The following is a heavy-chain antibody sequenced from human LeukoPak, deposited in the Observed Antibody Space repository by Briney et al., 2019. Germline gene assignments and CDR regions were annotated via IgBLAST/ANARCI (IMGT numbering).Heavy chain of an antibody. J-gene: IGHJ4*02. CDR1: GYSFTSHV. CDR3: ARGYYYDSSGYYFDS. Sequence: RASVKVSCKASGYSFTSHVIHWLRQAPGQRFEWMGWIGGGSGRTNYSQTFQDRVTITRDTSATTSYVEMRSLRYEDTAIFYCARGYYYDSSGYYFDSWGQGTLVTVSS. V-gene: IGHV1-3*01. D-gene: IGHD3-22*01. CDR2: IGGGSGRT.